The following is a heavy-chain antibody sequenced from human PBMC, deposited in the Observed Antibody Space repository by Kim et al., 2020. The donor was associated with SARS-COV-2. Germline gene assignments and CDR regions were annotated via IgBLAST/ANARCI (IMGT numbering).Heavy chain of an antibody. CDR3: ARQRVGVVPSLDY. Sequence: SDTLSLTCTVFGGSISSYYWTWIRQPPGKGLEWIGYINYSGSTNYNPSLKSRVTISVDTSKNQFSLKLTSVTAADTALYYCARQRVGVVPSLDYCVQ. D-gene: IGHD2-8*01. CDR1: GGSISSYY. J-gene: IGHJ4*02. V-gene: IGHV4-59*08. CDR2: INYSGST.